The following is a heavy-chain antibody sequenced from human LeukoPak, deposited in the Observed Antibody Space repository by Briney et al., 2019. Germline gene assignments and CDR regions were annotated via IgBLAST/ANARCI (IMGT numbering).Heavy chain of an antibody. V-gene: IGHV3-30-3*01. D-gene: IGHD3-22*01. J-gene: IGHJ4*02. CDR3: ARHRGPSLHSSGYFDY. Sequence: PGGSLRLSCAASGFPFSGYAMHWVRQAPGKGVEWVAVMSHDGTNKYYADSVKGRFTISRDNSKNTLHLQMDSLRTEDTAVYYCARHRGPSLHSSGYFDYWGQGTLVTVSS. CDR1: GFPFSGYA. CDR2: MSHDGTNK.